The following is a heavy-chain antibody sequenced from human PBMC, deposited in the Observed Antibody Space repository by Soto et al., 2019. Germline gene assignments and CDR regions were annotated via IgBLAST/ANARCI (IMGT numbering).Heavy chain of an antibody. Sequence: SETLSLTCTVSGGSISSYYWSWIRQPPGKGLEWIGYIYYSGSTNYNPSLKSRVTISVDTSKNQFSLKLSSVTAEDTAVYYCARADIVVVPAAIGWFDPWGQGTLVTVSS. V-gene: IGHV4-59*01. D-gene: IGHD2-2*01. CDR1: GGSISSYY. CDR3: ARADIVVVPAAIGWFDP. CDR2: IYYSGST. J-gene: IGHJ5*02.